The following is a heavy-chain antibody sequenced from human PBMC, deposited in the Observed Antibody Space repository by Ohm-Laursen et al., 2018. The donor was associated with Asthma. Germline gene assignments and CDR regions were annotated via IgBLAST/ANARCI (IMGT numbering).Heavy chain of an antibody. CDR1: GGTLGTSV. V-gene: IGHV1-69*13. Sequence: GASVKVSCKSLGGTLGTSVIGWVRQAPGQGLEWLGGINSVFGTSTYAQKFHDRFIITADESTSTVYMTLSSLTSEDTAVYYCARKAGSCITSNCYSLDFWGQGTLVTVSS. CDR2: INSVFGTS. J-gene: IGHJ4*02. D-gene: IGHD2-15*01. CDR3: ARKAGSCITSNCYSLDF.